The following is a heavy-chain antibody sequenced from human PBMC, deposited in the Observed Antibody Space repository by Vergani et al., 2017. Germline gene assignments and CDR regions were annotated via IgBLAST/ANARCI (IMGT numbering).Heavy chain of an antibody. V-gene: IGHV1-58*01. CDR2: IVVGIGHT. J-gene: IGHJ3*02. D-gene: IGHD3-3*01. CDR1: RFTFTSSA. Sequence: QMQLVQSGPEVKKPGTSVKVSCKASRFTFTSSAVQWVRQARGERLEGIGWIVVGIGHTNYAQKFQKRVTITRDMSTSTAYMALSSLRSEDTAVYYCAAAGHYDFWSGYYTKGIAFDIWGQGTMVTVSS. CDR3: AAAGHYDFWSGYYTKGIAFDI.